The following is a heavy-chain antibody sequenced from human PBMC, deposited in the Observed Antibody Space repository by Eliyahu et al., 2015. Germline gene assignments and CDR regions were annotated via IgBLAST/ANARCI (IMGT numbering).Heavy chain of an antibody. CDR3: ARADDNEELDY. CDR1: GFRFXGST. J-gene: IGHJ4*02. D-gene: IGHD1-1*01. Sequence: EVQLVESGGGLVKPGGSLXLSCVASGFRFXGSTMNWGRPAPGKGLEWVSSISSSSSYIYYADSLKGRFTISRDNAKNSLYLEINSLRAEDTAVYYCARADDNEELDYWGQGTRVTVSP. CDR2: ISSSSSYI. V-gene: IGHV3-21*06.